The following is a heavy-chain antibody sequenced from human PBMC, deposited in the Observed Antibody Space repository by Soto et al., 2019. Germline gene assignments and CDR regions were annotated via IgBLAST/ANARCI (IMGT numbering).Heavy chain of an antibody. V-gene: IGHV3-30*18. CDR3: AKAAFCGGDCSLFDY. Sequence: QVQLVESGGGVVQPGRSLRLSCAASGFTFSSYGMHWVRQAPGKGLEWVAVISYDGSNKYYADSVKGRFTISRDNSKNTLYLQMNSLRAEDTAVYYCAKAAFCGGDCSLFDYWGQGTLVTVSS. CDR2: ISYDGSNK. D-gene: IGHD2-21*02. CDR1: GFTFSSYG. J-gene: IGHJ4*02.